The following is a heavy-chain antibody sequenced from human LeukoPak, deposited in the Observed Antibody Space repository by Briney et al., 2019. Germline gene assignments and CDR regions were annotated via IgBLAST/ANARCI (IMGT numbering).Heavy chain of an antibody. CDR1: GDSISSYY. V-gene: IGHV4-4*07. J-gene: IGHJ4*02. CDR2: IYTSGST. CDR3: ARRGHCSSTSCYAGGYDY. D-gene: IGHD2-2*01. Sequence: SETLSLTCTVSGDSISSYYWSWIRQPAGKGLEWIGRIYTSGSTNYNPSLKSRVTMSVDTSKNQFSLKLSSVTAADTAVYYCARRGHCSSTSCYAGGYDYWGQGTLVTVSS.